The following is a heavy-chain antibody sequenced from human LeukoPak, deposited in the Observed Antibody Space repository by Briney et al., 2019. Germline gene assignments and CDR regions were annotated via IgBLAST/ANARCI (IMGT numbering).Heavy chain of an antibody. J-gene: IGHJ5*02. CDR2: IYTSGST. D-gene: IGHD2-2*01. Sequence: SETLSLTCTVSGGSISGYYWSWIRQPAGKGLEWIGRIYTSGSTNYNPSLKSRVTISVDKSKNQFSLKLSSVTAADTAVYYCARGEYCSSTSCIFDPWGQGTLVTVSS. CDR3: ARGEYCSSTSCIFDP. CDR1: GGSISGYY. V-gene: IGHV4-4*07.